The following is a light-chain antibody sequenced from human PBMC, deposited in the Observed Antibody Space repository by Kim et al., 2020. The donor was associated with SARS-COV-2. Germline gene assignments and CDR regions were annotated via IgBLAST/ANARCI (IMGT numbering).Light chain of an antibody. J-gene: IGKJ2*01. CDR2: GAS. CDR1: QSVSSSY. Sequence: LSPGERATLSCRASQSVSSSYLAWYQQKPGQAPRLLIYGASSRATGIPDRFSGSGSGTDFTLTISRLEPEDFAVYYCQQYGSSMYTFGQGTKLEI. V-gene: IGKV3-20*01. CDR3: QQYGSSMYT.